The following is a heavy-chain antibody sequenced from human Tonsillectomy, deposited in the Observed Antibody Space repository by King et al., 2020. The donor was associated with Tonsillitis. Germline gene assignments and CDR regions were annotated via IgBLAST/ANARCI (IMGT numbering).Heavy chain of an antibody. Sequence: QLVQSGGGLVQPGGSLRLSCAASGFTFSSYEMNWVRQAPGKGLEWVSYISGSGSAIYYADSVKGRFSISRDNAKNSLFLQMNSLRAEDTAVSYCAKYYGSGTYLDYWGQGTLVTVSS. J-gene: IGHJ4*02. V-gene: IGHV3-48*03. D-gene: IGHD3-10*01. CDR3: AKYYGSGTYLDY. CDR2: ISGSGSAI. CDR1: GFTFSSYE.